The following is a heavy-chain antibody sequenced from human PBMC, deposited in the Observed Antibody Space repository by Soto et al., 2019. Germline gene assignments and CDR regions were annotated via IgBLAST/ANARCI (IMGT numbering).Heavy chain of an antibody. V-gene: IGHV3-9*01. J-gene: IGHJ4*02. CDR3: AKDIWALIAAAGTPGPFDY. D-gene: IGHD6-13*01. CDR2: ISWNSGSI. Sequence: SLRLSCAASGFTFDDYAMHWVRQAPGKGLEWVSGISWNSGSIGYADSVKGRFTISRDNAKNSLYLQMNSLRAEDTALYYCAKDIWALIAAAGTPGPFDYWGQGTLVTVSS. CDR1: GFTFDDYA.